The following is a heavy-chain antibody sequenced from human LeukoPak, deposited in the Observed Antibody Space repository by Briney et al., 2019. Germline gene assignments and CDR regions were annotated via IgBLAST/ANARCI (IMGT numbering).Heavy chain of an antibody. Sequence: SETPSLTCAVYGGSFSGYYWSWIRQPPGKGLEWIGEINHSGSTNYNPSLKSRVTISVDTSKNQFSLKLSSVTAADTAVYYCARARRRTMVGFDYWGQGTLVTVSS. CDR3: ARARRRTMVGFDY. CDR2: INHSGST. D-gene: IGHD4/OR15-4a*01. V-gene: IGHV4-34*01. CDR1: GGSFSGYY. J-gene: IGHJ4*02.